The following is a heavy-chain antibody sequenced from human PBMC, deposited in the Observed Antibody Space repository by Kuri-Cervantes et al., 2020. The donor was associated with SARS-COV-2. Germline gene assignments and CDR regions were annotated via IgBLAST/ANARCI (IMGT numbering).Heavy chain of an antibody. Sequence: GSLRLSCTVSGYSISSGYYWGWIRQPPGKGLEWIGEINHSGSTNYNPSLKSRVTISVDTSKNQFSLKLSSVTAADTAVYYCATISASYSSGWYALYWGQGTLVTVSS. D-gene: IGHD6-19*01. CDR1: GYSISSGYY. V-gene: IGHV4-38-2*02. J-gene: IGHJ4*02. CDR3: ATISASYSSGWYALY. CDR2: INHSGST.